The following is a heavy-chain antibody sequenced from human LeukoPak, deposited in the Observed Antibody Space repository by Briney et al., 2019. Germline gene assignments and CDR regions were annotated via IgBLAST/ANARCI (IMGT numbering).Heavy chain of an antibody. J-gene: IGHJ3*02. V-gene: IGHV4-39*07. Sequence: SVTLSLTCTVSGGSISNNNYYWGWDRQPPGKGLEWIGSVYYGGSTYYNPSLKSRVTISVDTTKNQFSLKLSSVTAADTAVYYCARSIIVVVAAGALDIWGQGTMVTVSS. CDR1: GGSISNNNYY. CDR3: ARSIIVVVAAGALDI. D-gene: IGHD2-21*02. CDR2: VYYGGST.